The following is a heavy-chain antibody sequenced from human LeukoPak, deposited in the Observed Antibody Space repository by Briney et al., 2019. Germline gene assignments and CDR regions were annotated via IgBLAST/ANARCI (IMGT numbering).Heavy chain of an antibody. Sequence: SVKVSFKASGGTFSSYATSWVRQAPGQGLEWMGGIIPIFGTANYAQKSQGRVTITADKSTSTAYMELSSLRSEDTAVYCCARAPAAGTDHFDYWGQGTLVTVSS. V-gene: IGHV1-69*06. CDR3: ARAPAAGTDHFDY. CDR2: IIPIFGTA. CDR1: GGTFSSYA. D-gene: IGHD6-13*01. J-gene: IGHJ4*02.